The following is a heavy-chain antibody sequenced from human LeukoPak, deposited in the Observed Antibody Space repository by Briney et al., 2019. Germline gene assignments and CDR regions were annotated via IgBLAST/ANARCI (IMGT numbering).Heavy chain of an antibody. J-gene: IGHJ5*02. CDR3: ARAPPSGYDNWFDP. Sequence: PSEALSLTCTVSGGSISSYYWSWIRQPAGKGLEWIGRIYTSGSTNYNPSLKSQVTMSVDTSKNQFSLKLSSVTAADTAVYYCARAPPSGYDNWFDPWGQGTLVTVSS. CDR1: GGSISSYY. D-gene: IGHD2-2*01. V-gene: IGHV4-4*07. CDR2: IYTSGST.